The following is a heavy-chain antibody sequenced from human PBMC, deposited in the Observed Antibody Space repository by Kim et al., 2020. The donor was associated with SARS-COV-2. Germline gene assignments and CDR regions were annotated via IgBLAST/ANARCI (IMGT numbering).Heavy chain of an antibody. D-gene: IGHD3-3*01. CDR3: ASVLDGMWFSDY. V-gene: IGHV3-21*01. J-gene: IGHJ4*02. Sequence: YYADSVKGRITSSRDNAKISLYLHMSSLGAEDTAVYYCASVLDGMWFSDYWGQGTLVTVSS.